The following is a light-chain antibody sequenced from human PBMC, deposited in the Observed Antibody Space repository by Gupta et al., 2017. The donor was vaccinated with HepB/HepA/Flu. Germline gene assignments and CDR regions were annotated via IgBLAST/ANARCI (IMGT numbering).Light chain of an antibody. CDR1: QSISDW. V-gene: IGKV1-5*03. Sequence: DIQMTQSPSTLSASVGDRVTITCRASQSISDWLVWYQQKPGKAPKLLIYKASSLESGVPSRFSGSGSGTEFTLTISSLQPDDFATYYCHQYNSYSLTFGGGTKVDIK. CDR3: HQYNSYSLT. CDR2: KAS. J-gene: IGKJ4*01.